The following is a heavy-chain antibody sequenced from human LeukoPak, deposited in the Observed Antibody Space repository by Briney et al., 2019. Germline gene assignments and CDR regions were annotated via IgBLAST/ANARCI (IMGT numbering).Heavy chain of an antibody. D-gene: IGHD2-21*02. V-gene: IGHV4-4*07. Sequence: PSETLSLTCTVSGGSISSYYWSWIRQPAGKGLEWIGRIYASGNTNYNPSLKRRVTMSVDTSKNLFALKLSSVTAADTAVYYCARQGFATAIDYWGQGTLVTVSS. CDR2: IYASGNT. CDR1: GGSISSYY. J-gene: IGHJ4*02. CDR3: ARQGFATAIDY.